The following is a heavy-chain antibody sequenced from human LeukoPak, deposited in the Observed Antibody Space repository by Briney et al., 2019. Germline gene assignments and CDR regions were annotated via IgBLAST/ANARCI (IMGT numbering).Heavy chain of an antibody. V-gene: IGHV3-21*01. D-gene: IGHD6-6*01. CDR1: GFTFSSYS. CDR2: ISSSSSYI. J-gene: IGHJ4*02. Sequence: GGSLRLSCAASGFTFSSYSMNWVRQAPGKGLEWVSSISSSSSYIYYADSVKGRFTISRDNAKNSLYPQMNSPRAEDTAVYYCARDMGDSSSSRGYFDYWGQGTLVTVSS. CDR3: ARDMGDSSSSRGYFDY.